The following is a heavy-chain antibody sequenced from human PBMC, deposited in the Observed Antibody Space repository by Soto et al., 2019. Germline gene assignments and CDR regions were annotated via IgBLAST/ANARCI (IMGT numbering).Heavy chain of an antibody. CDR2: ISYDGSNK. Sequence: PGGSLRLSCAASGFTFSSYAMHWVRQAPGKGLEWVAVISYDGSNKYYADSVKGRFTISRDNSKNTLYLQMNSLRAEDTAVYYCARGSGDFWSGSNWFDPWGQGTLVTVSS. CDR3: ARGSGDFWSGSNWFDP. D-gene: IGHD3-3*01. J-gene: IGHJ5*02. CDR1: GFTFSSYA. V-gene: IGHV3-30-3*01.